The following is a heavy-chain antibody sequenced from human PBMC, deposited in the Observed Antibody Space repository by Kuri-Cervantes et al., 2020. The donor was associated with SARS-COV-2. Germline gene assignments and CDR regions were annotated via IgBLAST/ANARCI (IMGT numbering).Heavy chain of an antibody. CDR2: IRYDGSNK. CDR1: GFTFSSYA. CDR3: ARKQLGPPDY. J-gene: IGHJ4*02. Sequence: GESLKISCAASGFTFSSYAMSWVRQAPGKGLEWVAFIRYDGSNKYYADSVKGRFTISRDNSKNTLYLQMNSLRAEDTAVYYCARKQLGPPDYWGQGTLVTVSS. D-gene: IGHD6-13*01. V-gene: IGHV3-30*02.